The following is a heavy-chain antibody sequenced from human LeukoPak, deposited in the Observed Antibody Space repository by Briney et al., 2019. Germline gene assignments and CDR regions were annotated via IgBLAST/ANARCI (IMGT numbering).Heavy chain of an antibody. CDR2: ISTYNGNT. J-gene: IGHJ4*02. CDR1: GYTFTNYG. CDR3: AKASGDWLLSSFDY. Sequence: GASVKVSCKASGYTFTNYGVTWVRQAPGQGLEWMGWISTYNGNTNYAQKLQGRVTMTTDTSTSTAYMELRSLRSDDTALYYCAKASGDWLLSSFDYWGQGTLVTVSS. V-gene: IGHV1-18*01. D-gene: IGHD3/OR15-3a*01.